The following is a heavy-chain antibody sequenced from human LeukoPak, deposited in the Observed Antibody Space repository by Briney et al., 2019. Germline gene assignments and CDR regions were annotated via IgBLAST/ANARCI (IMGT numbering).Heavy chain of an antibody. CDR2: ISRSSSYI. V-gene: IGHV3-21*01. CDR1: GFTFSPYS. CDR3: ARGIEYSSSSGYYNYYYMDV. D-gene: IGHD6-6*01. J-gene: IGHJ6*03. Sequence: KPGGSLRLSCAASGFTFSPYSMNWVRQAPGKGLEWVSSISRSSSYIYYADSVKGRFTISRDNVKNSLYLQMNSLRAEDTAVYYCARGIEYSSSSGYYNYYYMDVWGIGTTVTVSS.